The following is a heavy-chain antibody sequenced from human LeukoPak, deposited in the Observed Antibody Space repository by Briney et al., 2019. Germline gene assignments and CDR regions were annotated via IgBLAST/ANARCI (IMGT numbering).Heavy chain of an antibody. CDR3: AKDPAQTVTPFDY. V-gene: IGHV3-23*01. CDR1: GFTFSSYA. J-gene: IGHJ4*02. D-gene: IGHD4-17*01. CDR2: ISGSGGST. Sequence: GGSLRLSCAASGFTFSSYAMSWVRQAPGKGLEWASAISGSGGSTYYADSVKGRFTISRDNSKNTLYLQMNSLRAEDTAVYYCAKDPAQTVTPFDYWGQGTLVTVSS.